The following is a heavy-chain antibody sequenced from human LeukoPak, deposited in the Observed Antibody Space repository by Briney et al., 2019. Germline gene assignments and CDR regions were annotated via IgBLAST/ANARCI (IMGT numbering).Heavy chain of an antibody. Sequence: ASVKVSCTASGYTFTSYDINWVRQATGQGLEWMGWINPNSGGTNYAQKFQGRVTMTRDTSISTAYMELSRLRSDDTAVYYCARSGRGYSYGSLDYWGQGTLVTVSS. D-gene: IGHD5-18*01. CDR3: ARSGRGYSYGSLDY. CDR1: GYTFTSYD. V-gene: IGHV1-2*02. CDR2: INPNSGGT. J-gene: IGHJ4*02.